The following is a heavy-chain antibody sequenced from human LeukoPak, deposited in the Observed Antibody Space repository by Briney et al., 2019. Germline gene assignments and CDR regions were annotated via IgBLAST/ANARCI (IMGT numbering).Heavy chain of an antibody. CDR3: ARVGGGSLDY. D-gene: IGHD2-15*01. Sequence: SETLCLTCAVYGGSFSGYYWSWIRKPPGKGLEWIEEIHHSGSTNFHPSLKSRVNISVDTSKNHFSLKVSSVTAADTAVYYCARVGGGSLDYWGQGTLVTVSS. CDR1: GGSFSGYY. J-gene: IGHJ4*02. V-gene: IGHV4-34*01. CDR2: IHHSGST.